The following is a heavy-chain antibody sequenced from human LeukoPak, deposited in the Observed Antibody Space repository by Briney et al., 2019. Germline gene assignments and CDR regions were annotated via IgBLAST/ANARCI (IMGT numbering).Heavy chain of an antibody. CDR3: ARGRGMDV. D-gene: IGHD3-10*01. CDR2: INHSGST. J-gene: IGHJ6*03. CDR1: GSSIKSGYY. V-gene: IGHV4-34*01. Sequence: SETLSLTCSVSGSSIKSGYYWSWIRQPPGKGLEWIGEINHSGSTNYNPSLKSRVTISVDTSKNQFSLKLSSVTAADTAVYYCARGRGMDVWGKGTTVTVSS.